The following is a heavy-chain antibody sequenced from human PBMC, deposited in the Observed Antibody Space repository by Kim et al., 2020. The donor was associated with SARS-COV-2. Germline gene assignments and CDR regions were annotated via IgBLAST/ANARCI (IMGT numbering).Heavy chain of an antibody. J-gene: IGHJ6*03. V-gene: IGHV3-33*01. Sequence: GGSLRLSCAASGFTFSSYGMHWVRQAPGKGLEWVAVIWYDGSNKYYADSVKGRFTISRDNAKNTLYLQMNSLRAEDTAVYYCAREISSSWDEDYMDWWG. CDR2: IWYDGSNK. CDR3: AREISSSWDEDYMDW. D-gene: IGHD6-13*01. CDR1: GFTFSSYG.